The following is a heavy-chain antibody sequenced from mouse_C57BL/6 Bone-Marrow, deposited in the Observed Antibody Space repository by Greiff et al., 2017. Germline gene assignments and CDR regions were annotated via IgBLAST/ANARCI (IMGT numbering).Heavy chain of an antibody. CDR1: GYTFTSYW. D-gene: IGHD1-1*01. J-gene: IGHJ1*03. CDR2: IDPSDSYT. V-gene: IGHV1-69*01. CDR3: ARAAPYYYGSSYGYWYFDV. Sequence: VKLQQPGAELVMPGASVKLSCKASGYTFTSYWMHWVKQRPGQGLEWIGEIDPSDSYTNYNQKFKGKSTLTVDKSSSTAYMQLSSLTSEDSAVYYCARAAPYYYGSSYGYWYFDVWGTGTTVTVSS.